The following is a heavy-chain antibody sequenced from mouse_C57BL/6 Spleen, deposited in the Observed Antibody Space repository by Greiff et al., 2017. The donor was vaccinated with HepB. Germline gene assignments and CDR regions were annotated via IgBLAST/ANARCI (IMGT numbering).Heavy chain of an antibody. Sequence: QVQLKQSGAELVKPGASVKISCKASGYAFSSYWMNWVKQRPGKGLEWIGQIYPGDGDTNYNGKSKGKATLTADKSSSTAYMQLSSLTSEDSAVYFCARAGGLLRYFDVWGTGTTVTVSS. CDR1: GYAFSSYW. V-gene: IGHV1-80*01. CDR3: ARAGGLLRYFDV. D-gene: IGHD1-1*01. J-gene: IGHJ1*03. CDR2: IYPGDGDT.